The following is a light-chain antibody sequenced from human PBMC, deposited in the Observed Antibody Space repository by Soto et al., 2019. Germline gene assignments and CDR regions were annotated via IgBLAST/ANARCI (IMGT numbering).Light chain of an antibody. Sequence: EMVLTQSPGILSLSPGERATLSCRASQSVSSNYLAWYQQKPGQSPRLLIYVASNRATGIPDRFSGSGSGTDFSLTISRLEPEDFAVYYCQQYGSSPRTFGQGTKVEIK. V-gene: IGKV3-20*01. CDR3: QQYGSSPRT. CDR1: QSVSSNY. J-gene: IGKJ1*01. CDR2: VAS.